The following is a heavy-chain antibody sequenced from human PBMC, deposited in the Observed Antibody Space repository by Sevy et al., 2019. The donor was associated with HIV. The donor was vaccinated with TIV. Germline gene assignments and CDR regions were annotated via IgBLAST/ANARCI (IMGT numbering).Heavy chain of an antibody. J-gene: IGHJ3*02. CDR3: ARGLWRGYYRDDAFDI. CDR1: GGSISSGGYY. D-gene: IGHD3-3*01. CDR2: IYYSGST. Sequence: SETLSLTCTVSGGSISSGGYYWSWIRQHPGKGLEWIGYIYYSGSTYYNPSLKSRVTISVDTSKNQFSLKLSSVTAADTAVCYCARGLWRGYYRDDAFDIWGQGTMVTVSS. V-gene: IGHV4-31*03.